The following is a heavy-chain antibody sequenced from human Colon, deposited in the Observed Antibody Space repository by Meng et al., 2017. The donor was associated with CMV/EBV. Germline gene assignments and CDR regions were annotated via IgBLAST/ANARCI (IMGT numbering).Heavy chain of an antibody. CDR3: ATRASRSGSTPLNFFDY. D-gene: IGHD3-3*01. Sequence: GESLKISCAASGFAFSDYYMGWMRQVPGQGLEWVSYITHSGANKFYADSVKGRFTISRDNSKNTLYLQMNSLRAEDTAVYYCATRASRSGSTPLNFFDYWGQGTLVTVSS. V-gene: IGHV3-11*01. CDR2: ITHSGANK. CDR1: GFAFSDYY. J-gene: IGHJ4*02.